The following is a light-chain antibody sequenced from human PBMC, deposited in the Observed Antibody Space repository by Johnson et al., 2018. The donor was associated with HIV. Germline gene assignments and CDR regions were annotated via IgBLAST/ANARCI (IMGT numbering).Light chain of an antibody. CDR3: GAWDSGLTAHFV. Sequence: QSALTQPPSVSAAPGQRVTISCSGNNSNIGYNSVSWYQQVPGTAPKLLIYENKKRPSGIADRFSASKSGTSATLDIPGLRTGDEADDYCGAWDSGLTAHFVFGSGTTITVL. J-gene: IGLJ1*01. CDR1: NSNIGYNS. V-gene: IGLV1-51*02. CDR2: ENK.